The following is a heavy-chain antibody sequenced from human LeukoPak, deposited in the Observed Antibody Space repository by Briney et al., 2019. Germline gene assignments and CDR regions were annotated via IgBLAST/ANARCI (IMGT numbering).Heavy chain of an antibody. Sequence: GGSLRLSCAASGFTFSSYGMHWVRQAPGKGLEWVAVIWYDGSNKYYADSVKGRFTISRDNSKNTLYLQMNSLRAEDTAVYYCARPALHYDFWSGYSYYFDYWGQGTLVTVSS. D-gene: IGHD3-3*01. V-gene: IGHV3-30*19. CDR1: GFTFSSYG. CDR3: ARPALHYDFWSGYSYYFDY. CDR2: IWYDGSNK. J-gene: IGHJ4*02.